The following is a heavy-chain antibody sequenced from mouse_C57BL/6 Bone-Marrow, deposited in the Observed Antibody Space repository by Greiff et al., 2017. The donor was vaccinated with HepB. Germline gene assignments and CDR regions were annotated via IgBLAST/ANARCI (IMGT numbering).Heavy chain of an antibody. V-gene: IGHV3-6*01. Sequence: ESGPGLVKPSQSLSLTCSVTGYSITSGYYWNWIRQFPGNKLEWMGYISYDGSNNYNPSLKNRISITRDTSKNQFFLKLNSVTTEDTATYYCAREGLLSRFAYWGQGTLVTVSA. CDR1: GYSITSGYY. D-gene: IGHD2-1*01. CDR3: AREGLLSRFAY. CDR2: ISYDGSN. J-gene: IGHJ3*01.